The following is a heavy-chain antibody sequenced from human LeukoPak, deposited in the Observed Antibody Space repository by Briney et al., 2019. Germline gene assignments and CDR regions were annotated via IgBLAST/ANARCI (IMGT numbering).Heavy chain of an antibody. CDR2: IYHSGST. Sequence: SETLSLTCTVSGGSISSGGYYWSWIRQPPGKGLEWIGYIYHSGSTYYNPSLKSRVTISVDRSKNQFSLKLSSVTAADTAVYYCVRAEYEVPAANWFDPWGQGTLVTVSS. CDR3: VRAEYEVPAANWFDP. CDR1: GGSISSGGYY. V-gene: IGHV4-30-2*01. J-gene: IGHJ5*02. D-gene: IGHD2-2*01.